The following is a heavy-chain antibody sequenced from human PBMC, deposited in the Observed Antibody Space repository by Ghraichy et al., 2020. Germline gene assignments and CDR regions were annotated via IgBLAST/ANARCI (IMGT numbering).Heavy chain of an antibody. V-gene: IGHV3-30*18. D-gene: IGHD3-3*01. J-gene: IGHJ4*02. Sequence: GGSLRLSCAASGFTFSSYGMHWVRQAPGKGLEWVAVISYDGSNKYYADSVKGRFTISRDNSKNTLYLQMNSLRAEDTAVYYCAKGDDFWSGWGQGTLVTVSS. CDR2: ISYDGSNK. CDR3: AKGDDFWSG. CDR1: GFTFSSYG.